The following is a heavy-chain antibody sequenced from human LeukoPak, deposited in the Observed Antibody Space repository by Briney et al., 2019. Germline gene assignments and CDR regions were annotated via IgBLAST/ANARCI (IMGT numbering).Heavy chain of an antibody. CDR1: GFTFSSYG. Sequence: GGSLRLSCAASGFTFSSYGMPWVRQAPGKGLEWVAVIWYDGSNKYYADSVKGRFTISRDNSKNTLYLQMNSLRAEDTAVYYCARSYGDYFLPYYYYDMDVWGQGTTVTVSS. V-gene: IGHV3-33*01. J-gene: IGHJ6*02. D-gene: IGHD4-17*01. CDR2: IWYDGSNK. CDR3: ARSYGDYFLPYYYYDMDV.